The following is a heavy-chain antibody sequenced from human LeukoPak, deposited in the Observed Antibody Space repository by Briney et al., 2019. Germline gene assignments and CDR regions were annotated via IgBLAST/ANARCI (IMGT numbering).Heavy chain of an antibody. Sequence: PSQTLSLTCTVSGGSISSYYWSWIRQPAGKGLEWIGRIYISGSTNYNPSLKSRVTMSADTSKNQFSLKLSSVTAADTAVYYCARTGSGWYDHYYYYYMDVWGKGTTVTISS. D-gene: IGHD6-19*01. CDR2: IYISGST. CDR1: GGSISSYY. CDR3: ARTGSGWYDHYYYYYMDV. V-gene: IGHV4-4*07. J-gene: IGHJ6*03.